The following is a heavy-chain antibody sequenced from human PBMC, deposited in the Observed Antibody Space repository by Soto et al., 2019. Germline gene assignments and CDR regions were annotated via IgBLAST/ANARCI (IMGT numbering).Heavy chain of an antibody. CDR2: ISYDGSNK. D-gene: IGHD3-16*01. CDR1: GFTFSSYA. J-gene: IGHJ4*02. V-gene: IGHV3-30-3*01. Sequence: QVQLVESGGGVVQPGRSLRLSCAASGFTFSSYAMHWVRQAPGKGLEWVAVISYDGSNKYYADSVKGRFTISRDNSKNTRYLHMTSRSAEDRAVYYCARDGLMITSPGLDYWGQGTLVTVSS. CDR3: ARDGLMITSPGLDY.